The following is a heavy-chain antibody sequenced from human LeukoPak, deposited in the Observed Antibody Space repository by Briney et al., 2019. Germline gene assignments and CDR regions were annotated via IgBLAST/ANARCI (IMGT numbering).Heavy chain of an antibody. CDR3: ARDGYRNEGFDY. Sequence: GASVKVSCKASGYTFIDYFVHWVRQAPGQGLEWVGWINPKTGGTKYAQKFQGRVTMTRDTSITTTYMEVSGLRSDDTAVYYCARDGYRNEGFDYWGQGTLVTVSS. CDR1: GYTFIDYF. V-gene: IGHV1-2*02. D-gene: IGHD4-11*01. J-gene: IGHJ4*02. CDR2: INPKTGGT.